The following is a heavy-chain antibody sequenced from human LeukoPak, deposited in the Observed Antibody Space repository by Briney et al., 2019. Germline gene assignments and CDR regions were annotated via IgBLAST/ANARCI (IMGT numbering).Heavy chain of an antibody. CDR2: ISSGSSTI. CDR1: GFSFSTYT. D-gene: IGHD6-13*01. V-gene: IGHV3-48*01. CDR3: AKDRSSSSPGLLYFDY. Sequence: PGGSLRLSCAASGFSFSTYTMDWFRQAPGKGLEWVSYISSGSSTIYYADSVKGRFTISRDNSKNTLYLQMNSLRAEDTAVYYCAKDRSSSSPGLLYFDYWGQGTLVTVSS. J-gene: IGHJ4*02.